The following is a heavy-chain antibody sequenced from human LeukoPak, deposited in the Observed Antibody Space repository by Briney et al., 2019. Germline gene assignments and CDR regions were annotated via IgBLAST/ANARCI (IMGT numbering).Heavy chain of an antibody. CDR1: GGSISSGDYY. V-gene: IGHV4-30-4*01. D-gene: IGHD2-15*01. CDR3: ARDLTVVAATRSVYAFDI. CDR2: IYYSGST. Sequence: PSQTLSLTCTVSGGSISSGDYYWSWIRQPPGKGLEWIGYIYYSGSTYYNPSLKSRVTISVDTSKNQFSLKLSSVTAADTAVYYCARDLTVVAATRSVYAFDIWGQGTMVTVSS. J-gene: IGHJ3*02.